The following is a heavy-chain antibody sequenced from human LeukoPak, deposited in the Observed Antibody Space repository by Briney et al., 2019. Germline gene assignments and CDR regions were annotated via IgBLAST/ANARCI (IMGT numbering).Heavy chain of an antibody. Sequence: SETLSLTCTVPGGSISSGSYYWSWIRQPAGKGLEWIGRIYTSGSTNYNPSLKSRVTISVDTSKNQFSLKLNSVTAADTAVYYCARRGYRYGFDYWGQGSLVTVSS. CDR2: IYTSGST. J-gene: IGHJ4*02. CDR3: ARRGYRYGFDY. CDR1: GGSISSGSYY. D-gene: IGHD5-18*01. V-gene: IGHV4-61*02.